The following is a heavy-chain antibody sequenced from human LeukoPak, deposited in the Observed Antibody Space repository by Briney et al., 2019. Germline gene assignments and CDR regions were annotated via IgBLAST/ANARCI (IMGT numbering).Heavy chain of an antibody. CDR1: GFTVNSNY. J-gene: IGHJ6*02. CDR2: IYSGGST. V-gene: IGHV3-53*01. CDR3: ARNQQLGGHSYYYYGMDV. Sequence: GGSLRLSCAASGFTVNSNYMSWVRQAPGKGLEWVSVIYSGGSTYYADSVKGRFTISRDNSKNTLYLQMNSLRADDTAIYYCARNQQLGGHSYYYYGMDVWGQGTTVTVSS. D-gene: IGHD3-16*01.